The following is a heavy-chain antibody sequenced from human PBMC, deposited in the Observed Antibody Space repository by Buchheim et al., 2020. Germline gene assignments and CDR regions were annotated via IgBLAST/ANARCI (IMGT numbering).Heavy chain of an antibody. Sequence: QVQLVESGGGVVQPGRSLRLSCAASGFTFSSYGMHWVRQAPGKGLEWVAVISYDGSNKYYADSVKGRFTISRDNSKNTLYLQMNSLRAEDTAVYYCAKDQEDRRYCTNGVCYTGIDYWGQGTL. CDR1: GFTFSSYG. CDR2: ISYDGSNK. D-gene: IGHD2-8*01. V-gene: IGHV3-30*18. J-gene: IGHJ4*02. CDR3: AKDQEDRRYCTNGVCYTGIDY.